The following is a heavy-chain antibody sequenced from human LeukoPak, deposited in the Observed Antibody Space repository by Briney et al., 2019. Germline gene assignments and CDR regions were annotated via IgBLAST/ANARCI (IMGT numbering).Heavy chain of an antibody. CDR1: GGSISSYY. CDR3: ARDRYCSGGSCYVDY. V-gene: IGHV4-59*12. J-gene: IGHJ4*02. D-gene: IGHD2-15*01. Sequence: PSETLSLTCTVSGGSISSYYWSWIQQPPGKGLEWIGYIYYSGSTNYNPSLKSRVTMSVDTSKNQFSLKLSSVTAADTAVYYCARDRYCSGGSCYVDYWGQGTLVTVSS. CDR2: IYYSGST.